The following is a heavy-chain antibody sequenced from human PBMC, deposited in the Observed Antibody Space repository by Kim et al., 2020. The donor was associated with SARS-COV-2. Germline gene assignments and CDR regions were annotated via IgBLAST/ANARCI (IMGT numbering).Heavy chain of an antibody. V-gene: IGHV4-31*02. J-gene: IGHJ5*02. D-gene: IGHD4-17*01. CDR2: ST. Sequence: STYDKPSLKSRVTISVDKSKNQFSMKMSSVTAADTAVYYCARELRGWFDPWGQGTLVTVSS. CDR3: ARELRGWFDP.